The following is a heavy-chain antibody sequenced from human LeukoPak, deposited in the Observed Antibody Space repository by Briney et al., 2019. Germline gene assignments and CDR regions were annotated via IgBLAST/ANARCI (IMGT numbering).Heavy chain of an antibody. CDR3: ARDVAAGTGAWFDP. V-gene: IGHV1-18*04. J-gene: IGHJ5*02. CDR2: ISAYNGNT. D-gene: IGHD6-13*01. Sequence: VASVKVSCKASGYTFTGYYMHWVRQAPGQGLEWMGWISAYNGNTNYAQKLQGRVTMTTDTSTSTAYMELRSLRSDDTAVYYCARDVAAGTGAWFDPWGQGTLVTVSS. CDR1: GYTFTGYY.